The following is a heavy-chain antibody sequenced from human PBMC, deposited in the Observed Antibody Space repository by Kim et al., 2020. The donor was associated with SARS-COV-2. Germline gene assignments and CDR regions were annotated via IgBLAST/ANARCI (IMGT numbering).Heavy chain of an antibody. CDR1: GFTFSSYA. CDR3: ARVYSGSYQGYFDY. Sequence: GGSLRLSCAASGFTFSSYAMHWVRQAPGKGLEWVAVISYDGSNKYYADSVKGRFTISRDNSKNTLYLQMNSLRAEDTAVYYCARVYSGSYQGYFDYWGQGTLAT. J-gene: IGHJ4*02. D-gene: IGHD1-26*01. CDR2: ISYDGSNK. V-gene: IGHV3-30*04.